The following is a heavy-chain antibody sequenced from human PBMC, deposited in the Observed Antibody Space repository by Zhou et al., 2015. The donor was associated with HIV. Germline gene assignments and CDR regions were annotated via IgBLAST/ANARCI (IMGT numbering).Heavy chain of an antibody. CDR1: GGTFSSYA. V-gene: IGHV1-69*12. Sequence: QVQLVQSGAEVKKPGSSVKVSCKASGGTFSSYAISWVRQAPGQGLEWMGGIIPIFGTANYAQKFQGRVTITADESTSTAYMELSSLRSEDTAVYYCARREGRALRFLEWLPRNNDAFDIWGQGTMVTVSS. J-gene: IGHJ3*02. CDR2: IIPIFGTA. CDR3: ARREGRALRFLEWLPRNNDAFDI. D-gene: IGHD3-3*01.